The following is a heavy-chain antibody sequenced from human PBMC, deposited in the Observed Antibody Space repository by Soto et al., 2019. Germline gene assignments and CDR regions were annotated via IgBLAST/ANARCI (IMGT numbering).Heavy chain of an antibody. CDR1: GFDFEDYA. CDR2: TNSDGTDS. Sequence: GGSLRLSCAAAGFDFEDYAMHWVRQVPGKGLEWVSLTNSDGTDSYYMDSVKGRFTISRDNAKSTLYLQMDRLRPEDTALYFCAKSLYYYDSSPLDHWGQGTLVTGSS. CDR3: AKSLYYYDSSPLDH. D-gene: IGHD3-22*01. J-gene: IGHJ4*02. V-gene: IGHV3-43D*04.